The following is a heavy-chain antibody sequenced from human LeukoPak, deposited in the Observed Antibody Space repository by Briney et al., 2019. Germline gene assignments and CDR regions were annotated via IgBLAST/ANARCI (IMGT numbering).Heavy chain of an antibody. CDR3: ARGHPYADYLAPLDY. D-gene: IGHD4-17*01. CDR2: INPNSGGT. V-gene: IGHV1-2*02. J-gene: IGHJ4*02. Sequence: ASVKVSCKASGYTFTGYYMHWVRQAPGQGLEWMGWINPNSGGTNYAQKFQGRVTMTRDTSISTSYMELSRLRSDDTAVYYCARGHPYADYLAPLDYWGQGTLVTVSS. CDR1: GYTFTGYY.